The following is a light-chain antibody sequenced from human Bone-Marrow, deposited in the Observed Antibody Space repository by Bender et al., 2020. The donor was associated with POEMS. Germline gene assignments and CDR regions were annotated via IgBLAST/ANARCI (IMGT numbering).Light chain of an antibody. Sequence: QSALTQPASVSGSPGQSITIACTGAISDLGTFAYVSWYQHHPGKAPKLIIYDVSSRPSGISTRFSGSKSGNTASLTISGLQGEDEGCYYCGSYTRTFSPVFGGGTKLTVL. CDR2: DVS. V-gene: IGLV2-14*03. J-gene: IGLJ2*01. CDR1: ISDLGTFAY. CDR3: GSYTRTFSPV.